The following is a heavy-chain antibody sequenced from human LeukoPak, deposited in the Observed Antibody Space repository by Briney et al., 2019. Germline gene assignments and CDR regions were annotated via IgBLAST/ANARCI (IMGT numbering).Heavy chain of an antibody. CDR1: GYTLTELS. Sequence: ASVKVSCKVSGYTLTELSMHWVRQAPGKGLEWMGGFDPEDGETIYAQKFQGRVTMTEDTSTDTAYMKLSSLRSEDTAVYYCATSGRYYDSSGYALDYWGQGTLVTVSS. J-gene: IGHJ4*02. CDR3: ATSGRYYDSSGYALDY. V-gene: IGHV1-24*01. CDR2: FDPEDGET. D-gene: IGHD3-22*01.